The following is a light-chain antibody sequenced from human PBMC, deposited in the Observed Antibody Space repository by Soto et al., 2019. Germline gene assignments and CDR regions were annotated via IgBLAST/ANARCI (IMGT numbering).Light chain of an antibody. J-gene: IGKJ4*01. Sequence: IVLTQSPGTLSLSPGERATLSCRASQSVSNNYLAWYQQKPGQAPRLLIYGASRRATGIPDRFSGSGSETDFTLNISRLEPEDFAVYSCQQYGSSPLTFAGGNKVEIK. CDR3: QQYGSSPLT. V-gene: IGKV3-20*01. CDR2: GAS. CDR1: QSVSNNY.